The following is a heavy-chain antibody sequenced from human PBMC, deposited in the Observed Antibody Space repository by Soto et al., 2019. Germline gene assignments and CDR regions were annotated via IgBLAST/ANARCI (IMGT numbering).Heavy chain of an antibody. J-gene: IGHJ4*02. CDR3: ARSLLQGDF. D-gene: IGHD2-21*01. CDR1: GYTFIHYY. V-gene: IGHV1-46*01. Sequence: QVQLVQSGAEVKKPGASVKISCKASGYTFIHYYIHWVRQAPGQGLEWMAIINPNGGSTNYAQKFQGRVTVTRDTSTTTVSMELNSLASDDTAVYFCARSLLQGDFWGQGTLVTVSS. CDR2: INPNGGST.